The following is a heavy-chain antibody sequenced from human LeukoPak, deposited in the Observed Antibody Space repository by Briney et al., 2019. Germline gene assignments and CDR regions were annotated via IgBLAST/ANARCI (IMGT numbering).Heavy chain of an antibody. J-gene: IGHJ5*02. Sequence: GGSLRLSCAASGFTFSSYAMHWVRQAPGKGLEWVAVISYDGSNKYYADSVKGRFTISRDNAKNSLYLQMNSLRAEDTAVYYCARGRIEITFGGVIYNWFDPWGQGTLVTVSS. CDR2: ISYDGSNK. D-gene: IGHD3-16*02. CDR3: ARGRIEITFGGVIYNWFDP. CDR1: GFTFSSYA. V-gene: IGHV3-30-3*01.